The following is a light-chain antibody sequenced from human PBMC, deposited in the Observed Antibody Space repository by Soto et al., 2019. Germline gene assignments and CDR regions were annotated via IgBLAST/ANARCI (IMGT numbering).Light chain of an antibody. CDR2: GAS. Sequence: EIVMTQSPATLSVSPGERATLSCRASQSVSSNLAWYQQKPGQAPRLLIYGASTRATVIPARFSGSGSGTVFTLSISSLQSEYFAVYYCQHYNNWPSFGQGTKLEIK. CDR1: QSVSSN. J-gene: IGKJ2*01. CDR3: QHYNNWPS. V-gene: IGKV3-15*01.